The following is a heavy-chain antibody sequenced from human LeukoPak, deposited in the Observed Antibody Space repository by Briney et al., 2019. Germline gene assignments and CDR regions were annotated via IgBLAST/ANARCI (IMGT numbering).Heavy chain of an antibody. D-gene: IGHD6-19*01. CDR2: IRYDGSNK. J-gene: IGHJ4*02. CDR1: GFTFSSYG. CDR3: AKARPRYSSGSFDY. Sequence: GGSLRLSCAASGFTFSSYGVHWVRQAPGKGLEWVAFIRYDGSNKYYADSVKGRFTISRDNSKNTLYLQMNSLRAEDTAVYYCAKARPRYSSGSFDYWGQGTLVTVSS. V-gene: IGHV3-30*02.